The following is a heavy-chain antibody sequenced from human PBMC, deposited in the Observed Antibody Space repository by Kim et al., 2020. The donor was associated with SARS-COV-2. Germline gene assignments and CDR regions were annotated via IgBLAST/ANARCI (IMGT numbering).Heavy chain of an antibody. CDR1: GFTFSSYS. CDR2: ISSSSSYI. V-gene: IGHV3-21*01. Sequence: GGSLRLSCAASGFTFSSYSMNWVRQAPGKGLEWVSSISSSSSYIYYADSVKVRFTISRDNSKNSLYLQMNSLRAEDTAVYYCARTVLINYDFWSSYYNDPGYWGQGTLVTVSS. J-gene: IGHJ4*02. D-gene: IGHD3-3*01. CDR3: ARTVLINYDFWSSYYNDPGY.